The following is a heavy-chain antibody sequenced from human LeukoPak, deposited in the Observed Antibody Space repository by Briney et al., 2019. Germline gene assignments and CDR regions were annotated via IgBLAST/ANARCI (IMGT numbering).Heavy chain of an antibody. V-gene: IGHV3-53*01. CDR3: ARGYTLPREIDN. CDR1: GFTVSTNY. CDR2: IYTGGST. J-gene: IGHJ4*02. Sequence: GGSLRLSCAPSGFTVSTNYMSWVRQAPGKGLEWVSIIYTGGSTYYTNSVKGRFTISRDSSRNTLYLQMDGLRAEDTAVYYCARGYTLPREIDNWGQGTLVTVSS. D-gene: IGHD2-2*02.